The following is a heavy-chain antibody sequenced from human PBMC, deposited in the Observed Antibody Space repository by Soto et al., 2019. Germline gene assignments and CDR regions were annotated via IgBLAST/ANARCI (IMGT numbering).Heavy chain of an antibody. CDR2: IYPGDSET. CDR1: GNIFSNYW. J-gene: IGHJ3*02. V-gene: IGHV5-51*01. D-gene: IGHD6-13*01. CDR3: ARGPGYSSSWYRAFDI. Sequence: GESLKISCKASGNIFSNYWIIWVRQLPGKGLESMGIIYPGDSETTYSPSFQGQVSISADKSLTTAFLQWSSLKASDTAMYYCARGPGYSSSWYRAFDIWGQGTMVTVSS.